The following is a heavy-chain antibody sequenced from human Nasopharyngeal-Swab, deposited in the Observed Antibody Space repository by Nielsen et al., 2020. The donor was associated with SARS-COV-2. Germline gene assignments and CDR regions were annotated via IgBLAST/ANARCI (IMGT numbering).Heavy chain of an antibody. V-gene: IGHV4-39*01. J-gene: IGHJ4*02. CDR2: IYYSGGT. Sequence: RQAPGKGLEWIGSIYYSGGTYYNPALKSRVTISVDTSKNQFSLKLSSVTAADTAVYYCARYRGGFYSSNWYFDYWGQGTLVTVSS. D-gene: IGHD6-13*01. CDR3: ARYRGGFYSSNWYFDY.